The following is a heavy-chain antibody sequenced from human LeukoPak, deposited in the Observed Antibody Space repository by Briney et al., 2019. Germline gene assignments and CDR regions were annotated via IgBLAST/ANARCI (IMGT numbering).Heavy chain of an antibody. CDR1: GSSFTSYW. J-gene: IGHJ6*02. D-gene: IGHD1-14*01. CDR2: IYPGDSDT. Sequence: GESLKISCKGPGSSFTSYWIGWVRQLPGKGLEWMGIIYPGDSDTRYSPSFQGQVTISADKSISTAYLQWSSLKASDTAMYYCARLSVTTPEGMDVWGQGTTVTVSS. CDR3: ARLSVTTPEGMDV. V-gene: IGHV5-51*01.